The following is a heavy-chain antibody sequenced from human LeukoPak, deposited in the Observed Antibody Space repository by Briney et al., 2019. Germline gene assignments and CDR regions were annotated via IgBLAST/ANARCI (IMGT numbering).Heavy chain of an antibody. V-gene: IGHV4-61*02. Sequence: PSETLSLTCTVSGGSISSGSYYWSWIRQPAGKGLEWIGRIYTSGSTNYNPSLKSRVTISVDTSKDQFSLKLSSVTAADPAVYYCARAPGIAVAGKVFDYWGQGTLVTVSS. CDR3: ARAPGIAVAGKVFDY. D-gene: IGHD6-19*01. CDR2: IYTSGST. J-gene: IGHJ4*02. CDR1: GGSISSGSYY.